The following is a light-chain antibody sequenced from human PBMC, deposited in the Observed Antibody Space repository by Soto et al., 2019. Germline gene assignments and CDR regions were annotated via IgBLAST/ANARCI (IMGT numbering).Light chain of an antibody. V-gene: IGKV1-8*01. CDR2: DAS. J-gene: IGKJ4*02. CDR3: QQYYSYPLT. CDR1: QGISSY. Sequence: AIRMTQSPSSFSASTGDRVTITCRASQGISSYLAWYQQKPGKAPKLLIYDASTWQSGVPSRFSGSGSGTDFTLTISCLQSEDFATYYCQQYYSYPLTFGGGTKVEIK.